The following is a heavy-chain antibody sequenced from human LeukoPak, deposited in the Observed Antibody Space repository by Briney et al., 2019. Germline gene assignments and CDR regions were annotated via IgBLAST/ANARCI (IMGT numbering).Heavy chain of an antibody. J-gene: IGHJ4*02. D-gene: IGHD3-9*01. V-gene: IGHV3-48*03. CDR2: ISSSGSTI. CDR3: AREGLRYFDWLIPPYYFDY. CDR1: GFTFSSYE. Sequence: PGGSLRLSCAASGFTFSSYEMNWVRQAPGKGLEWVSYISSSGSTIYYADSVKGRFTISRDNAKNSLYLQMNSLRAEDTAVYYCAREGLRYFDWLIPPYYFDYWGQGTLVTVSS.